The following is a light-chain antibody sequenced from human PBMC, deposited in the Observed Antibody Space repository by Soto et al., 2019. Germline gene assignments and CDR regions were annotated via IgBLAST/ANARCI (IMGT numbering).Light chain of an antibody. V-gene: IGKV1-39*01. CDR3: LQSYTTPRT. CDR1: QNIINC. Sequence: DIQMTQSPPSLSASVGDRVTITCRASQNIINCLNWYQQKPGKAPKLLIYAASSLQSWVPSRFSGSGSGTDFTLTISSLQHEDFATYWCLQSYTTPRTFGQGTKVEIK. CDR2: AAS. J-gene: IGKJ1*01.